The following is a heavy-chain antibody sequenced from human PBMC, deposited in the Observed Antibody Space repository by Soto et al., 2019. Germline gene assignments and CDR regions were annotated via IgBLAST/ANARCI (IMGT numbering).Heavy chain of an antibody. CDR2: INTDNGNT. CDR3: ARAPSGYYFDN. V-gene: IGHV1-3*04. Sequence: QVQLVQSGAEVKKPGASVKLSCKASGYTFTSYAIHWVRQAPGQRLECMGWINTDNGNTKYSQKFQDRVTITRDTSASTAYMELSRLRYEDTAVYFCARAPSGYYFDNWGQGTLVTVSS. D-gene: IGHD3-10*01. CDR1: GYTFTSYA. J-gene: IGHJ4*02.